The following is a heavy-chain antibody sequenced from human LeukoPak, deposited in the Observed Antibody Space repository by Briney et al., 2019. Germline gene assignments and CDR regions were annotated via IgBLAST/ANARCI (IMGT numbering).Heavy chain of an antibody. CDR1: GFTFSNYA. V-gene: IGHV3-30-3*02. D-gene: IGHD3-9*01. Sequence: PGRSLRLSCAASGFTFSNYAMHWVRQAPGKGLEWVAVISYDGSNKFYADSVKGRFTISRDNSKNTLYLQVNSLRAEDTAMYYCAKEPGYYFDYWGQGTLVTVSS. CDR2: ISYDGSNK. J-gene: IGHJ4*02. CDR3: AKEPGYYFDY.